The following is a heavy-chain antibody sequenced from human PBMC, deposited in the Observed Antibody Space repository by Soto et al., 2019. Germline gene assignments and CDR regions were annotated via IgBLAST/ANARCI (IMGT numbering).Heavy chain of an antibody. J-gene: IGHJ4*02. V-gene: IGHV1-2*02. CDR1: GYTFTGHY. CDR2: IGPESGAT. CDR3: AKDFGHYDILTGYPTFGY. D-gene: IGHD3-9*01. Sequence: GASVKVSCKASGYTFTGHYIHWVRQAPEQGPEWMGEIGPESGATRYAQRFQGRVTMTRDMSITTVYMELNSLRAEDTAVYYCAKDFGHYDILTGYPTFGYWGQGTLVTVSS.